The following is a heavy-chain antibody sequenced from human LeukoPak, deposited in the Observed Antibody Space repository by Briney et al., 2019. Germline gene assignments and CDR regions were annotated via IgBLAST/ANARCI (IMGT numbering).Heavy chain of an antibody. V-gene: IGHV1-24*01. Sequence: ASVKVSCKVSGYTLTELSMHWVRQAPGKGREWMGGFDPEDGETIYAQKFQGRVTMTEDTSTDTAYMELSSLRSEDTAVYYCATVGYGDYVEYYYGMDVWGQGTTVTVSS. J-gene: IGHJ6*02. CDR3: ATVGYGDYVEYYYGMDV. D-gene: IGHD4-17*01. CDR2: FDPEDGET. CDR1: GYTLTELS.